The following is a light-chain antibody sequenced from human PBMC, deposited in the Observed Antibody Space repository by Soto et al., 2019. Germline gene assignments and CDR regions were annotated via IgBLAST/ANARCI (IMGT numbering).Light chain of an antibody. Sequence: QYVLTQPPSASGSPGQSVTISCTGTKSDIGVYDFVSWYQHHPGKAPRLIIYEVVQRPSGVPDRFSGSKSGNTASLTVSGLQAADEADYFCKSYAGSNTYVFGSGTKVTV. CDR1: KSDIGVYDF. CDR3: KSYAGSNTYV. V-gene: IGLV2-8*01. CDR2: EVV. J-gene: IGLJ1*01.